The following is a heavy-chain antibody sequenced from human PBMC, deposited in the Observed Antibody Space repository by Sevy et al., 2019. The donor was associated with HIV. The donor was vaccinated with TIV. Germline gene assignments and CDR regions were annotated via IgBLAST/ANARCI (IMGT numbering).Heavy chain of an antibody. CDR2: ISRSGGST. V-gene: IGHV3-23*01. J-gene: IGHJ3*02. D-gene: IGHD2-8*01. Sequence: GGSLRLSCAASGFTFSSYAMSWVRQAPGKGLEWVSAISRSGGSTYYADSVKGRFTISRDNSKNTLYLQMNSLRAEDTAVYYCANSSAKVYDAFNIWGQGTMVTVSS. CDR3: ANSSAKVYDAFNI. CDR1: GFTFSSYA.